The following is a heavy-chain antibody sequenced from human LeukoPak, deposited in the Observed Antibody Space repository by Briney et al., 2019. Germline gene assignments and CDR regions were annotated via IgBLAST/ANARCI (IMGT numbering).Heavy chain of an antibody. J-gene: IGHJ4*02. D-gene: IGHD2-2*01. CDR2: ISGSGGCT. V-gene: IGHV3-23*01. Sequence: GGSLRLSCAASGFTFSSYAMSWVRQAPGKGLEWVSAISGSGGCTYYADSVKGRFTISRDNSKNTLYLQMNSLRAEDTAVYYCAKVPCSSTSCYFDYWGQGTLVTVSS. CDR3: AKVPCSSTSCYFDY. CDR1: GFTFSSYA.